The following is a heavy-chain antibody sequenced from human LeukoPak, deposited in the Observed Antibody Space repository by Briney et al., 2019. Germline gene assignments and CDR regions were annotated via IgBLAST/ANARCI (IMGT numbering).Heavy chain of an antibody. CDR2: ISGSGSDI. D-gene: IGHD2-8*01. V-gene: IGHV3-11*01. J-gene: IGHJ4*01. CDR1: GFGFGDSY. CDR3: STDPRLLIY. Sequence: GGSLRLSCVVSGFGFGDSYMTWIRQTPGKGLEWLAYISGSGSDIYYADSVKGRFTISRDNAKNSLYLQMNSLRPDDTALYYCSTDPRLLIYWGHGTLVTVSS.